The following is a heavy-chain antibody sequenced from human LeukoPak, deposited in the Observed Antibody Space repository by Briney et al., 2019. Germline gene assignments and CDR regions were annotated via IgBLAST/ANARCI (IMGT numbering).Heavy chain of an antibody. CDR2: ISSSGSTV. D-gene: IGHD3-10*02. Sequence: GGSLSLSCAASGFTFGSYEMNWVRQAPGKGLEWVSYISSSGSTVYYADSVKGRFTISRDNAKNSLYLQMNSLRAEDTAVYYCAELGITMIGGVWGKGTTVTISS. V-gene: IGHV3-48*03. J-gene: IGHJ6*04. CDR1: GFTFGSYE. CDR3: AELGITMIGGV.